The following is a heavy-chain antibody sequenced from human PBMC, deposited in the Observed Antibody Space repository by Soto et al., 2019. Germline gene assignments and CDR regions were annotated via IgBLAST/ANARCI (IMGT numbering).Heavy chain of an antibody. Sequence: QVTLKESGPVLVKPTETLTLTCTVSGFSLSNVGVGVSCIRQPPGKALEWLAHIFSNDEKAYSTSLRSRLTIPKDNYKRQVVLPLTNMDPVDTATYSCARMWEGHNCSARYYSAFDLWGQGTLVTVSS. V-gene: IGHV2-26*01. CDR3: ARMWEGHNCSARYYSAFDL. D-gene: IGHD3-10*02. CDR2: IFSNDEK. J-gene: IGHJ5*02. CDR1: GFSLSNVGVG.